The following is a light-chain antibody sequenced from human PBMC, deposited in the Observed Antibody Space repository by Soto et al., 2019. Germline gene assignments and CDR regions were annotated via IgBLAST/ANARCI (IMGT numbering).Light chain of an antibody. Sequence: EIVLTQSPGTLSLSPGERATLSCRASQSVSSSFLAWCQQKPGQAPRLLIYGASSRATGIPDRFSGSGSGTDFTLNISRLEHEDFAVYYCQPYGSSPRSFGQGTQLAIK. CDR3: QPYGSSPRS. V-gene: IGKV3-20*01. CDR1: QSVSSSF. CDR2: GAS. J-gene: IGKJ2*01.